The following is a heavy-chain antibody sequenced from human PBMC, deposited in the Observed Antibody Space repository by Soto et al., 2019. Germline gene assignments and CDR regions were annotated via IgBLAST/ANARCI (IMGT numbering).Heavy chain of an antibody. CDR1: GGSVNIYD. Sequence: QVQLQESGPGLVKPSETLSLTCTVTGGSVNIYDWSWIRQPPGKGLEWIGYIHYTGSTMHNPSLNSRLIISVDTSKNQFSLKLKSVTAADTAVYYCARQDPGHPYFDYWGQGALVSVSS. D-gene: IGHD1-1*01. J-gene: IGHJ4*02. CDR2: IHYTGST. V-gene: IGHV4-59*08. CDR3: ARQDPGHPYFDY.